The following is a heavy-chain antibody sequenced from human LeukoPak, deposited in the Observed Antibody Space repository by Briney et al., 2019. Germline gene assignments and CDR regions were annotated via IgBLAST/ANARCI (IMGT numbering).Heavy chain of an antibody. CDR3: VKDITPGSLTWNTFQY. CDR1: GFTFSSYG. V-gene: IGHV3-30*18. Sequence: QAGGSLRLSCAASGFTFSSYGMHWVRQAPGKGLEWVAVISYDGSNKYYADSVKGRFTISRDNAKNSLFLEMNSLRTDDTALYYCVKDITPGSLTWNTFQYWGQGALVTVSS. CDR2: ISYDGSNK. D-gene: IGHD1/OR15-1a*01. J-gene: IGHJ4*02.